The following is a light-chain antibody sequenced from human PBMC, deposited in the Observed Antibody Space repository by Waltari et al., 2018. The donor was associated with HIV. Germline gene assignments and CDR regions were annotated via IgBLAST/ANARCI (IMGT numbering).Light chain of an antibody. J-gene: IGLJ1*01. V-gene: IGLV2-14*01. Sequence: QSALTQPASVSGSPGQSITLSCTGTSRAVGDYKYLPRDQPHPGKAPKLMIYEVTYRPSGVSNRFSGSKSGNTASLTISGLQAEDEADYYCSSYTSSSTYVFGTGTKVTVL. CDR1: SRAVGDYKY. CDR2: EVT. CDR3: SSYTSSSTYV.